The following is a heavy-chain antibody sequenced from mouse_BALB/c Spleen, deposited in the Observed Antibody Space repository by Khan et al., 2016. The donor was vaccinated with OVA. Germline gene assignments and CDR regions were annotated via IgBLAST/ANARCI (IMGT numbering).Heavy chain of an antibody. CDR3: ARRNYFGYTFAY. CDR1: GYTFTDYY. Sequence: QVQLQQSGAELARPGASVTLSCKTSGYTFTDYYINWVKQRTGQGLEWIGEISPGRGDTYYNEKFKGKATLTADKSSSTAYMQISSLSSEASAMYFCARRNYFGYTFAYWGQGTLVTVSA. V-gene: IGHV1-77*01. J-gene: IGHJ3*01. D-gene: IGHD1-2*01. CDR2: ISPGRGDT.